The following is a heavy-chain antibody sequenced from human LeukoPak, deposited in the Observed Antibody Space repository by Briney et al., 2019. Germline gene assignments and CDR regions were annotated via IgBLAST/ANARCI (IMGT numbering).Heavy chain of an antibody. V-gene: IGHV3-9*03. J-gene: IGHJ3*02. CDR2: ISWNSGSI. Sequence: GRSLRLSCAASGFTFDDYAMHWVRHAPGKGLEWVSGISWNSGSIGYADSVKGRFTISRDNAKNSLYLQMNSLRAEDMALYYCAKDISHTVVGPGAFDIWGQGTMVTVSS. D-gene: IGHD2-21*01. CDR1: GFTFDDYA. CDR3: AKDISHTVVGPGAFDI.